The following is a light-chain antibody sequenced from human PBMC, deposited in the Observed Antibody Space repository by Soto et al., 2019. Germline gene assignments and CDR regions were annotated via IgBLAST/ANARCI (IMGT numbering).Light chain of an antibody. Sequence: DIVMTQSPESLAVSLGERATINCKSGQSVLNSSNNKNYLAWYQQKPGQPPKLLIYWASMREFGVPDRFSGSGSGADFTLTISSLQAEDVAVYYCHQYYSTPYTFGQGTKLEIK. CDR1: QSVLNSSNNKNY. CDR2: WAS. V-gene: IGKV4-1*01. J-gene: IGKJ2*01. CDR3: HQYYSTPYT.